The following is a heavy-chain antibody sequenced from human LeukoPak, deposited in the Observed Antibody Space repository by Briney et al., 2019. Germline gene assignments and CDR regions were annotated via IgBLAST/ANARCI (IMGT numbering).Heavy chain of an antibody. CDR2: TSWNSGAI. Sequence: GRSLRLSCAASGFTFDDFAMHWVRQAPGKGLEWVSSTSWNSGAIGYADSVKGRFTISRDNAKNSLYLQMNSLRAEDMALYYCAKNMISAGRGTFDIWGQGTMVTVSS. CDR3: AKNMISAGRGTFDI. V-gene: IGHV3-9*03. J-gene: IGHJ3*02. D-gene: IGHD1-14*01. CDR1: GFTFDDFA.